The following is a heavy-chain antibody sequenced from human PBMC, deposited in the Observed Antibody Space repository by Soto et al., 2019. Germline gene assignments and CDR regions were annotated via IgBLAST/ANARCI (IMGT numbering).Heavy chain of an antibody. CDR1: GFTFTIYG. V-gene: IGHV3-33*01. CDR2: IWYDGSKK. Sequence: QVQLVESGGGVVQPGRSLRLSCAASGFTFTIYGFHWVRQAPGKGLEWVAVIWYDGSKKYYADSVKGRFAISRDDSENKVYLQMNSLRAEDTAVYYCARDTYKMNQWGQGTLVIVSS. J-gene: IGHJ4*02. CDR3: ARDTYKMNQ. D-gene: IGHD1-1*01.